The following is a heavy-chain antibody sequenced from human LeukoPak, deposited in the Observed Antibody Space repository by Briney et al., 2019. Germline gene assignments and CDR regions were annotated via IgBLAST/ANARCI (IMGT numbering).Heavy chain of an antibody. Sequence: GGSLRLSCAASGFTFRTYNMNWVRQAPGKGLEWVSSISGSSAYICYADSVKGRFTISRDNAKNSLYLQMNSLRAEDTAIYYCARDPEGYYYGSGKPYYYGMDVWGQGTTVSVSS. CDR1: GFTFRTYN. J-gene: IGHJ6*02. CDR3: ARDPEGYYYGSGKPYYYGMDV. CDR2: ISGSSAYI. D-gene: IGHD3-10*01. V-gene: IGHV3-21*01.